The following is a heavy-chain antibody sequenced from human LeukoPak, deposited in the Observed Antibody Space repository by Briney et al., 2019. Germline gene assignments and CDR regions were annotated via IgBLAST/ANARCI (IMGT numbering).Heavy chain of an antibody. CDR1: GFTFSSFS. CDR3: AKGSVGNADFAS. V-gene: IGHV3-23*01. Sequence: GGSLRLSCAASGFTFSSFSMTWVRQAPGKGLEWVSSIIVSGTTCYADSVKGRFTISRDSFRGTLFLQMDSLRVEDTAVYFCAKGSVGNADFASWGQGALVTVSS. CDR2: IIVSGTT. D-gene: IGHD6-25*01. J-gene: IGHJ4*02.